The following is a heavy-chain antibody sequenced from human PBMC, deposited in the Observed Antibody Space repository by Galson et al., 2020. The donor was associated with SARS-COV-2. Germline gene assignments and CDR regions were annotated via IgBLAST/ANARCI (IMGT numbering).Heavy chain of an antibody. D-gene: IGHD6-19*01. CDR3: ARLVTDRSGWASEWFQH. V-gene: IGHV5-51*01. J-gene: IGHJ1*01. CDR2: IYPGDSDT. Sequence: GESLKISCKGSGYSFTSYWIGWVRQMPGKGLEWVGNIYPGDSDTSYSRSFQGQVTISTDKSNSTAYLQWSSLNAEDTAMYYCARLVTDRSGWASEWFQHWGQGTLVTVSS. CDR1: GYSFTSYW.